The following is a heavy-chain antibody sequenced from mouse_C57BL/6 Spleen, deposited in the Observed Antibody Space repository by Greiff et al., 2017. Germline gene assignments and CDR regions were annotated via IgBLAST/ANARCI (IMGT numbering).Heavy chain of an antibody. CDR3: TSYYDYDGTSYYYAMDY. D-gene: IGHD2-4*01. V-gene: IGHV6-6*01. CDR2: IRNKANNHAT. J-gene: IGHJ4*01. CDR1: GFTFSDAW. Sequence: EVKLVESGGGLVQPGGSMKLSCAASGFTFSDAWMDWVRQSPEKGLEWVAEIRNKANNHATYYAESVKGRFTISRDDSKSSVYLQMNSLIAEDTGIYYCTSYYDYDGTSYYYAMDYWGQGTSVTVSS.